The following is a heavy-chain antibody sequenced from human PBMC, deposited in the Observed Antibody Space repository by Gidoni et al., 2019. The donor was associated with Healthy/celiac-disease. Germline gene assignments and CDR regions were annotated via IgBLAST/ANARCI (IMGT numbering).Heavy chain of an antibody. Sequence: QVQLVESGGGVVQPGRSLRLSCAASGFTFSSYGMHWVRQAPGKGLEWVAVISYDGSNKYYADSVKGRFTISRDNSKNTLYLQMNSLRAEDTAVYYCANEDPRYYFDYWGQGTLVTVSS. J-gene: IGHJ4*02. V-gene: IGHV3-30*18. CDR1: GFTFSSYG. CDR3: ANEDPRYYFDY. CDR2: ISYDGSNK.